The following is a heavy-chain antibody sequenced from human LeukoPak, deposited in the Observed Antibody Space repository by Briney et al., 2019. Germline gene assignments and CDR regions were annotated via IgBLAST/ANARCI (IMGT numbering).Heavy chain of an antibody. V-gene: IGHV3-74*01. J-gene: IGHJ4*02. D-gene: IGHD4-17*01. CDR3: VSRNYGSSPFDY. Sequence: GGSLRLSCAASGFTFIRYWMHWVRQAPGKGLVWVSRISSDGSNTSYADSVKGRFTISRDNAENTLYLQMDSLTAEDTAVYYCVSRNYGSSPFDYWGQGTLVTVSS. CDR1: GFTFIRYW. CDR2: ISSDGSNT.